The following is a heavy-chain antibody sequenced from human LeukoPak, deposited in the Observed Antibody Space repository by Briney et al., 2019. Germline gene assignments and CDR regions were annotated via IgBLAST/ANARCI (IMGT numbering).Heavy chain of an antibody. J-gene: IGHJ4*02. D-gene: IGHD5-24*01. CDR1: GFTFSSYA. Sequence: GGSLRLSCAASGFTFSSYAMSWVRQAPGKGLEWVSSFSGSGGGTYYADSVKGRFTISRDNSKNTLYLQMNSLRAEDTAVYFCAKSGYNRFDYWGQGTLVTVSS. CDR3: AKSGYNRFDY. CDR2: FSGSGGGT. V-gene: IGHV3-23*01.